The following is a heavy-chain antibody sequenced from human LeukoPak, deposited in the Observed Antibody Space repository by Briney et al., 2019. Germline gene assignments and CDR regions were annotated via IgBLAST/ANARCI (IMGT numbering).Heavy chain of an antibody. D-gene: IGHD4-23*01. CDR3: ARDSIYGGNLDY. Sequence: SETLSLTCTVSGGSISSGGYYWCWIRQHPGKGLEWIGYIYYSGSTYYNPSLKSRVTISVDTSKNQFSLKLSSVTAADTAVYYCARDSIYGGNLDYWGQGTLVTVSS. CDR1: GGSISSGGYY. J-gene: IGHJ4*02. CDR2: IYYSGST. V-gene: IGHV4-31*03.